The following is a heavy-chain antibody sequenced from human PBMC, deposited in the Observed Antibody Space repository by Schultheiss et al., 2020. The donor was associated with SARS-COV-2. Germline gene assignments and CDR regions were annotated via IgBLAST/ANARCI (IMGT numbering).Heavy chain of an antibody. V-gene: IGHV3-30*01. J-gene: IGHJ4*02. CDR2: ISYDANNK. CDR1: RFSFSDYP. Sequence: GGSLRLSCVASRFSFSDYPMHWVRQAPDKGLEWVAVISYDANNKYYADSVKGRFTISRDNSKNTLYLQMNSLRVEDTAVYFCARGINWYYFDYWGQGTLVTVSS. CDR3: ARGINWYYFDY. D-gene: IGHD1-20*01.